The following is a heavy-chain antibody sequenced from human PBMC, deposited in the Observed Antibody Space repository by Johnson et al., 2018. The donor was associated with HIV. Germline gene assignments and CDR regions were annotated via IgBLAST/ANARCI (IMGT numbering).Heavy chain of an antibody. CDR3: TTDLGVVGGFDI. CDR2: ISYDGSNK. D-gene: IGHD4-23*01. V-gene: IGHV3-30*03. Sequence: QMLLVESGGGLVQPGGSLRLSCAASGFTFSSYWMSWVRQAPGKGLEWVAVISYDGSNKYYADSVKGRFTISRDNSKNTLYLQMNSLKIEDTAVYYCTTDLGVVGGFDIWGQGTMVSVSS. J-gene: IGHJ3*02. CDR1: GFTFSSYW.